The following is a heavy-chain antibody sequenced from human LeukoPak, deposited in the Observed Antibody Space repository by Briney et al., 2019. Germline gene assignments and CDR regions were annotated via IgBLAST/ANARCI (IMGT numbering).Heavy chain of an antibody. J-gene: IGHJ4*02. CDR3: ASSMVRGVIRYDY. Sequence: TTTETLSLTCTLSGGSISSYYWSWIRQPPGKGLEWIGYIYYSGSTNYNPSLKRRLTISVDTSKNQFSLKLSSVTAADTAVYYCASSMVRGVIRYDYWGQGTLVTVSS. D-gene: IGHD3-10*01. CDR2: IYYSGST. CDR1: GGSISSYY. V-gene: IGHV4-59*01.